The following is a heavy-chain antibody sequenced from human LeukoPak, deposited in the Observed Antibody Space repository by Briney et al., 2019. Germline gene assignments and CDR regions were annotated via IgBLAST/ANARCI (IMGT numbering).Heavy chain of an antibody. Sequence: GGSLRLSCAASGFTFSSYSMNWVRQAPGRGLEWVSSISSSSSYIYYADSVKGRFTISRDNAKNSLYLQMNSLRAEDTAVYYCARDLYSSGWFDYWGQGTLVTVSS. D-gene: IGHD6-19*01. CDR3: ARDLYSSGWFDY. CDR1: GFTFSSYS. CDR2: ISSSSSYI. V-gene: IGHV3-21*01. J-gene: IGHJ4*02.